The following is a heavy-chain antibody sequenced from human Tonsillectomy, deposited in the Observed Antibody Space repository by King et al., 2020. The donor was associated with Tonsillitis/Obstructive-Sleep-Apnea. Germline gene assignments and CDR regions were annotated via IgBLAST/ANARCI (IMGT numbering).Heavy chain of an antibody. CDR1: GFTFGSYA. CDR3: AKAFSLGYYYYYMDV. CDR2: ISGSGGST. Sequence: VQLVESGGGLVRPGGSLRLSCAASGFTFGSYAMSWVRQAPGKGLEWVSAISGSGGSTYYADSVKGRFTISRDNSKNTLYLQMNSLRAEDTAVYYCAKAFSLGYYYYYMDVWGKGTTVTVSS. V-gene: IGHV3-23*04. J-gene: IGHJ6*03. D-gene: IGHD2/OR15-2a*01.